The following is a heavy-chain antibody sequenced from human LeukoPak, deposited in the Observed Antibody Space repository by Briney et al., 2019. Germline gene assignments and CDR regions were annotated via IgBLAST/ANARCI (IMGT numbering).Heavy chain of an antibody. CDR2: IYSGDNT. CDR3: ARDLEPDYYFDY. D-gene: IGHD1-1*01. V-gene: IGHV3-NL1*01. Sequence: GGSLRLSCAASGFTFDDYAMHWVRQAPGKGLEWVSVIYSGDNTVYADSVKGRFTISRDNSKNTLYLQMNSLRAEDTAVYYCARDLEPDYYFDYWGQGTLVTVSS. CDR1: GFTFDDYA. J-gene: IGHJ4*02.